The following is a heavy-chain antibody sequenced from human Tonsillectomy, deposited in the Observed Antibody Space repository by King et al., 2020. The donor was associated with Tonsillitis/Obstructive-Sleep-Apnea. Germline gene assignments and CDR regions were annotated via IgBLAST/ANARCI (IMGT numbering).Heavy chain of an antibody. D-gene: IGHD1-26*01. Sequence: VQLVESGGGVVQPGRSLRLSCAASGFTFSSYGMHWARQAPGKGLEWVAVIWYDGSNKYYADSVKGRFTISRDNSKNTLYLQMNSLRAEDTAVYYCAREGEWELHYYYYYYMDVWGKGTTVTVSS. CDR2: IWYDGSNK. V-gene: IGHV3-33*01. J-gene: IGHJ6*03. CDR1: GFTFSSYG. CDR3: AREGEWELHYYYYYYMDV.